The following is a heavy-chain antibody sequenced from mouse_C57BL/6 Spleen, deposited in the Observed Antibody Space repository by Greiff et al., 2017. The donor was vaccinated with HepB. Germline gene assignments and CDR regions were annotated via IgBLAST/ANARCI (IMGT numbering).Heavy chain of an antibody. V-gene: IGHV1-42*01. CDR3: ARGKAGTGYWYFDV. CDR1: GYSFTGYY. Sequence: EVQLKQSGPELVKPGASVKISCKASGYSFTGYYMNWVKQSPEKSLEWIGEINPSTGGTTYNQKFKAKATLTVDKSSSTAYMQLKSLTSEDSAVYYCARGKAGTGYWYFDVWGTGTTVTVSS. J-gene: IGHJ1*03. D-gene: IGHD4-1*01. CDR2: INPSTGGT.